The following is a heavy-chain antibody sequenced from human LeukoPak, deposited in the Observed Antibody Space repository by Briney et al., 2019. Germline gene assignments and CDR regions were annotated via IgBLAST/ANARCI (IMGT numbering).Heavy chain of an antibody. D-gene: IGHD2-8*01. V-gene: IGHV4-34*01. CDR2: INHSGST. CDR1: GFIFTNYW. J-gene: IGHJ6*02. CDR3: ARGPPTGYCTNGVCHPDYYYYGMDV. Sequence: PGGSLRLSCAASGFIFTNYWMTWVRQPPGKGLEWIGEINHSGSTNYNPSLKSRVTISVDTSKNQYSLKLSSVTAADTAVYYCARGPPTGYCTNGVCHPDYYYYGMDVWGQGTTVTVSS.